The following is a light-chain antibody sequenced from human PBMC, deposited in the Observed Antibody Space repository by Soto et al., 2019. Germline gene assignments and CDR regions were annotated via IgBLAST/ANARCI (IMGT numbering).Light chain of an antibody. CDR3: QQSGDTPPWT. Sequence: IQMTQSPSSLSASVGDRVTITCRASQSISSYLNWYQQKPGKAPKLLIYAASSLQSGVPSRFSGSGSGTEFTLTITSLQPEDFATYYCQQSGDTPPWTFGQGTKVDIK. J-gene: IGKJ1*01. V-gene: IGKV1-39*01. CDR1: QSISSY. CDR2: AAS.